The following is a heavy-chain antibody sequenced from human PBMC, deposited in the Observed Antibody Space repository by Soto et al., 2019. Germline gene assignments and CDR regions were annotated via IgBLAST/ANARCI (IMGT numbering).Heavy chain of an antibody. CDR2: IKSKTDGGTT. V-gene: IGHV3-15*07. CDR1: GFTFTTAW. CDR3: TIAPQWLVRKFDF. J-gene: IGHJ4*02. Sequence: PGGSLRLSCAASGFTFTTAWINWVRQAPGKGLEWVGRIKSKTDGGTTDYAAPVNGRFTISRDDSKNTLYLQMNSLKTEDAAVYYCTIAPQWLVRKFDFWGQGTLVTVSS. D-gene: IGHD6-19*01.